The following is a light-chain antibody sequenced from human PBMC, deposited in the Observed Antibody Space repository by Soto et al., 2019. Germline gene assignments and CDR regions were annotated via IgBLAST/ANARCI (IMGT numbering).Light chain of an antibody. J-gene: IGLJ2*01. V-gene: IGLV2-14*01. CDR2: EVS. Sequence: QSVLAQPASVSGSPGQSVTISCTGTSSDVGIYKYVSWYQQHPGKAPKLLIYEVSYRPSGVSNRFSGSKSGNTASLTISGLQDEEEADYYCTSYNTTKTLAFGGGTKVTV. CDR3: TSYNTTKTLA. CDR1: SSDVGIYKY.